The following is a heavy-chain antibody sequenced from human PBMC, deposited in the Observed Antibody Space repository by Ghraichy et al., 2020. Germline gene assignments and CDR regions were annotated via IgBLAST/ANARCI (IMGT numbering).Heavy chain of an antibody. Sequence: ASVKVSCKTSGYTFTNYDLNWVRQATGQGLEWMGWMNPDSGATGYAQNFQGRVTMTRSASISTAYLELSSLRSEDTAVYYCLGNLVRGKVTPDYWGQGTLGTVSS. CDR3: LGNLVRGKVTPDY. J-gene: IGHJ4*02. CDR2: MNPDSGAT. D-gene: IGHD3-10*01. CDR1: GYTFTNYD. V-gene: IGHV1-8*01.